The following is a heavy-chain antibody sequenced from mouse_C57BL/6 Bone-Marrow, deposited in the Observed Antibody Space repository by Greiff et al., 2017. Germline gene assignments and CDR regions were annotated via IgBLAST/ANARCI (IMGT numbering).Heavy chain of an antibody. Sequence: QVQLQQSGAELVKPGASVKLSCKASGYTFTSYWMHWVKQRPGQGLEWIGMIHPNSGSTNYNEKFKSKATLTVDKSSSTAYMQLSSLTSEDSAVYYCAREGYYGSSYVAWFAYWGQGTLVTVSA. CDR3: AREGYYGSSYVAWFAY. V-gene: IGHV1-64*01. D-gene: IGHD1-1*01. J-gene: IGHJ3*01. CDR1: GYTFTSYW. CDR2: IHPNSGST.